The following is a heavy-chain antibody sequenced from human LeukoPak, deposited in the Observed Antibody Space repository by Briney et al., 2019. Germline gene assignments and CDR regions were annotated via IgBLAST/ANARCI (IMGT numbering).Heavy chain of an antibody. CDR1: GFTFSSYA. CDR3: AKDSPVQLERRDAFDI. Sequence: GGSLRLSCAASGFTFSSYAMSWVRQAPGKGLEWVSAISGSGGSTYYADSVKGRFTISRDNSKNTLYLQMNSLRAEDTAVYYCAKDSPVQLERRDAFDIWGQGTMVTVSS. J-gene: IGHJ3*02. CDR2: ISGSGGST. V-gene: IGHV3-23*01. D-gene: IGHD1-1*01.